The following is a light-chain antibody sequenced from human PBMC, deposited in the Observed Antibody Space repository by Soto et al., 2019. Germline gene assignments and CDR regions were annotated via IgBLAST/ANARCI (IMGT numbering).Light chain of an antibody. CDR2: NNN. Sequence: QSVLTQPPSASGTPGQRVTISCSGSNSNIGSNNVNWYQQLPGTAPKLLIYNNNQRPSGAPDRFSASKSGTSASLAISGLQSEDEAYYYCATWDDDLSGSWVFGGGTQRTVL. J-gene: IGLJ3*02. V-gene: IGLV1-44*01. CDR3: ATWDDDLSGSWV. CDR1: NSNIGSNN.